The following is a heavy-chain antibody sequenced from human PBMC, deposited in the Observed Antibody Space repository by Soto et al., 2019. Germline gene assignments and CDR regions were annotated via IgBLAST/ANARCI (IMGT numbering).Heavy chain of an antibody. J-gene: IGHJ6*02. D-gene: IGHD2-21*01. CDR2: IIPIFGTA. V-gene: IGHV1-69*06. Sequence: SVKVSCKASGGTFSSYAISWVRQAPGQGLEWMGGIIPIFGTANYAQKFQGRVTITADKSTSTAYMELSSLRSEDTAVYYCERDHVVVSTGGGYYYGRDVWGQGTTVTVSS. CDR1: GGTFSSYA. CDR3: ERDHVVVSTGGGYYYGRDV.